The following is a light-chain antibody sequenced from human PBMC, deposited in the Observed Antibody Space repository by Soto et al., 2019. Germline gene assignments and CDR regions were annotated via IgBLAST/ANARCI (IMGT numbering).Light chain of an antibody. Sequence: QSVLTQPPSVSGAPGQRGTISCTGSSSNIGAGYDVHWYQQLPRTAPKLLIYSNSNRPSGVPDRFSGSKSGTSASLAITGLQAEDEADYYCESYDSSLSGSRVFGGGTKVTVL. CDR3: ESYDSSLSGSRV. CDR1: SSNIGAGYD. V-gene: IGLV1-40*01. CDR2: SNS. J-gene: IGLJ2*01.